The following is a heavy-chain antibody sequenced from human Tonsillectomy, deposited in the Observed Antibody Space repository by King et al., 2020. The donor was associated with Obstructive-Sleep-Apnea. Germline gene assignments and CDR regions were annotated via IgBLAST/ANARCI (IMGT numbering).Heavy chain of an antibody. D-gene: IGHD3-22*01. V-gene: IGHV3-23*04. CDR2: ISGRGGST. CDR1: GFTFSSYA. Sequence: VQLVESGGGLVQPGGSLRLSCAASGFTFSSYAMSWVRQAPGKGLEWVSTISGRGGSTDHADSVKGRFTISRDNSKNTLYLQMNSLRAEDTAVYYWAKVRGASDSSGYYHQDAFDIWGQGTMVTVSS. J-gene: IGHJ3*02. CDR3: AKVRGASDSSGYYHQDAFDI.